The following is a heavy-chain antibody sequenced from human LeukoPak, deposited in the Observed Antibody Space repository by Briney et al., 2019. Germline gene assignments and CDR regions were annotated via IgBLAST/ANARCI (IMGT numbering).Heavy chain of an antibody. Sequence: GGSLRLSCAASGFTFSSYWMSWVRQAPGKGLEWVADIKQDGSEKFYVDSVKGRFTISRDNAKKSLYLQMNSLRVEDTAVYYCARVQGSSGPGIFEYWGQGTLVTVSS. J-gene: IGHJ4*02. CDR1: GFTFSSYW. CDR2: IKQDGSEK. D-gene: IGHD6-19*01. CDR3: ARVQGSSGPGIFEY. V-gene: IGHV3-7*01.